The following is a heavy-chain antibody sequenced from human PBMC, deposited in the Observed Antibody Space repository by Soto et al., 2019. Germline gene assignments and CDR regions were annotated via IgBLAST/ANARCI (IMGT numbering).Heavy chain of an antibody. Sequence: AGSLRLSCPASGFTSSSYSMNWVRQAPGKGLEWVSYISSSSSTIYYADSVKGRFTISRDNAKNSLYLQMNSLRDEDTAVYYCARDEENYYDSRGYKDYWGQGT. V-gene: IGHV3-48*02. CDR3: ARDEENYYDSRGYKDY. J-gene: IGHJ4*02. CDR1: GFTSSSYS. CDR2: ISSSSSTI. D-gene: IGHD3-22*01.